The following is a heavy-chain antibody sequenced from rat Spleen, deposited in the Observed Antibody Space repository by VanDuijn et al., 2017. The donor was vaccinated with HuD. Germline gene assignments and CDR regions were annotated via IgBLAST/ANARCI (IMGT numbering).Heavy chain of an antibody. J-gene: IGHJ2*01. V-gene: IGHV5-25*01. CDR1: GFTFSDYY. Sequence: EVQLVESDGGLVQPGRSLKLSCAASGFTFSDYYMAWVRQAPTKGLEWVASITPGGDNSYYRDSVKGRFSISRDDAKATLYLQMDSLRSEDTATYYCARQDYDGSYYYDYWGQGVMVTVSS. D-gene: IGHD1-12*02. CDR2: ITPGGDNS. CDR3: ARQDYDGSYYYDY.